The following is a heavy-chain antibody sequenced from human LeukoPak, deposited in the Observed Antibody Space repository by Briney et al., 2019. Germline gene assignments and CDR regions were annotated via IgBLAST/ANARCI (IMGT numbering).Heavy chain of an antibody. CDR1: GGSFSGYY. CDR2: INHSGST. CDR3: ARGNWNDVVGYYFDY. V-gene: IGHV4-34*01. D-gene: IGHD1-1*01. J-gene: IGHJ4*02. Sequence: NSSETLSLTCAVYGGSFSGYYWSWIRQPPGKGLEWIGEINHSGSTNYNPSLKSRVTISVDTSKNHFSLKLSSVTAADTAVYYCARGNWNDVVGYYFDYWGQGTLVTVSS.